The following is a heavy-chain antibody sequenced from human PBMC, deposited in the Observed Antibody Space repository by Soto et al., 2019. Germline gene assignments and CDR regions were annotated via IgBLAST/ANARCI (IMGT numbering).Heavy chain of an antibody. J-gene: IGHJ3*02. D-gene: IGHD1-1*01. CDR2: ITADGSSA. CDR1: GFTFSSHW. CDR3: DDLFAGFDI. V-gene: IGHV3-74*01. Sequence: VGSLRLSCVASGFTFSSHWMHWVRQVPGKGLVWVAHITADGSSATYADSVKGRFTISRDNAKNTLYLQMNTLRVEDTAVYYCDDLFAGFDICGQRTMVTVSS.